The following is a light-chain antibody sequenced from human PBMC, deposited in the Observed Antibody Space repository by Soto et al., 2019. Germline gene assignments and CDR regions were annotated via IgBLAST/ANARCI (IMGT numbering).Light chain of an antibody. Sequence: QSVLTQPASGSGAPGQSITISCTGTSSDVGGYNYVSWYQQHPGKAPKLMIYDVSKRPSGVSNRFSGSKSGNTASLTISGLQAEDEADYYCSSYISSSTLNVFGTGTKVTVL. CDR2: DVS. CDR3: SSYISSSTLNV. J-gene: IGLJ1*01. V-gene: IGLV2-14*01. CDR1: SSDVGGYNY.